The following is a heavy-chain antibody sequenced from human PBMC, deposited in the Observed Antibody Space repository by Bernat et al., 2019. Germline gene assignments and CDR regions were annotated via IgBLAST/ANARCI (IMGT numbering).Heavy chain of an antibody. CDR2: IWYDGSNK. V-gene: IGHV3-33*01. D-gene: IGHD2-8*02. CDR1: GFTFSSYG. Sequence: QVRLVESGGGVVQPGRSLRLSCAASGFTFSSYGMHWVRQAPGKGLEWVAVIWYDGSNKYYADSVKGRFTISRDNSKNTLYLQMNSLRAEDTAVYYCARVLGEKSDAFDIWGQGTMVTVSS. J-gene: IGHJ3*02. CDR3: ARVLGEKSDAFDI.